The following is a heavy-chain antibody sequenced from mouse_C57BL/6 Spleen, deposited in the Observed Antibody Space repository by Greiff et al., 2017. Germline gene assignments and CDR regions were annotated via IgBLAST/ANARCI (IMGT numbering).Heavy chain of an antibody. CDR1: GYTFTSYW. Sequence: QVHVKQPGAELVRPGSSVKLSCKASGYTFTSYWIDWVKQRPGQGLEWIGNIYPSDSETHYNQKFKDKATLTVDKSSSTAYMQLSSLTSEDSAVYYCARSGAYFDYWGQGTTLTVSS. CDR2: IYPSDSET. V-gene: IGHV1-61*01. D-gene: IGHD3-1*01. CDR3: ARSGAYFDY. J-gene: IGHJ2*01.